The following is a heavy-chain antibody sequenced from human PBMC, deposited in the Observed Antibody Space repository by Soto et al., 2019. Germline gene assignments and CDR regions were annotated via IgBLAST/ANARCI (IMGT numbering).Heavy chain of an antibody. D-gene: IGHD7-27*01. CDR3: ASIPGAFQH. CDR1: GFTFSSYG. Sequence: QVQLVESGGGVVQPGRSLRLSCAASGFTFSSYGMHWVRQAPGKGLEWVAVIWYDGSNKYYADSVKGRFTISRDNSKNTLYLQMNSLRAEDTAVYYCASIPGAFQHWGQGTLVTVSS. CDR2: IWYDGSNK. V-gene: IGHV3-33*01. J-gene: IGHJ1*01.